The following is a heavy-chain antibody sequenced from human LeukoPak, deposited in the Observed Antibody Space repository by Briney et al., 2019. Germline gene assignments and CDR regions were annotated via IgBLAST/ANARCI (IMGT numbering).Heavy chain of an antibody. Sequence: GGSLRLSCAASGFTFSSYSMNWVRQAPGKGLEWVSSISSSSSYIYYADSVKGRFTISRDNAKNSLYLQMNSLRAEDTAVYYCARASYSSGWYYFDYWGQGTLVTVSS. CDR2: ISSSSSYI. V-gene: IGHV3-21*01. D-gene: IGHD6-19*01. CDR3: ARASYSSGWYYFDY. J-gene: IGHJ4*02. CDR1: GFTFSSYS.